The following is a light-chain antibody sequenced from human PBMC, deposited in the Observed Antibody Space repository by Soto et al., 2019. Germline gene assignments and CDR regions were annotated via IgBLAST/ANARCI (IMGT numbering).Light chain of an antibody. CDR2: ASS. V-gene: IGKV1-8*01. Sequence: AIRLTQSPSSFSASTGDRVTLTCRASQGISNYLAWYQQKPGKAPKLLIYASSTLQSGVPSRFSGSGSGADFTLTISSLQSEDVATYFCQQYYTYPTFGGGTKVEIQ. CDR1: QGISNY. J-gene: IGKJ4*01. CDR3: QQYYTYPT.